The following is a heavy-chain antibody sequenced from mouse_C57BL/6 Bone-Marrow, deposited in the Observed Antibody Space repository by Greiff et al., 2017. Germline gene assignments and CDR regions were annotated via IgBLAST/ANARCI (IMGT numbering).Heavy chain of an antibody. V-gene: IGHV2-2*01. CDR3: ATFYYGYDGYAMDY. CDR1: GFSLTSYG. Sequence: VKLMESGPGLVQPSQSLSITCTVSGFSLTSYGVHWVRQSPGKGLEWLGVIWSGGSTDYNAAFISRLSISKDNSKSQVFFKINSLQADDTAIYYCATFYYGYDGYAMDYWGQGTSVTVSS. J-gene: IGHJ4*01. CDR2: IWSGGST. D-gene: IGHD2-2*01.